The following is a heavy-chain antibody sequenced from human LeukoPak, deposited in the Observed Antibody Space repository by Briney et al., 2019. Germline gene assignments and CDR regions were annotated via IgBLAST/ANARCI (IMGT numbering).Heavy chain of an antibody. J-gene: IGHJ4*02. CDR3: ARHLGYCSTSSCHIGVY. V-gene: IGHV5-51*01. Sequence: TGESLKISCKGSGYSFNSYWIGWVRQMPGKGLEWMGIIYPGDSDTRYSPSFQGQVTISADKSISTAYLQWSSLKASDTAMYYCARHLGYCSTSSCHIGVYWGQGTLVTVSS. CDR1: GYSFNSYW. CDR2: IYPGDSDT. D-gene: IGHD2-2*01.